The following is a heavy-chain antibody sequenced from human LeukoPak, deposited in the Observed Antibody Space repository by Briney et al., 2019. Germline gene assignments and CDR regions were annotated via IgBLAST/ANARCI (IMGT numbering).Heavy chain of an antibody. CDR2: IYYSGST. CDR3: ARGDYGDYVGY. Sequence: PSETLSLTCTVSGGSISSYYWSWIRHPPGKGLEWIGYIYYSGSTNYNPSLKSRVTISVDTSKNQFSLKLSSVTAADTAVYYCARGDYGDYVGYWGQGTLVTVSS. V-gene: IGHV4-59*01. D-gene: IGHD4-17*01. CDR1: GGSISSYY. J-gene: IGHJ4*02.